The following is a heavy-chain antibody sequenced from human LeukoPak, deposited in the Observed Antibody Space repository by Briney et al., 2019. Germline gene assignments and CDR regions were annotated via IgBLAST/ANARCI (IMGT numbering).Heavy chain of an antibody. D-gene: IGHD5-12*01. J-gene: IGHJ4*02. Sequence: GGSLRLSCAASGFTFSTYPMTWVRQAPGKGLEWVSSISSSSSYIYYADSVKGRFTISRDNAKNSLYLQMNSLRAEDTAVYYCARGYSGYDYYFDYWGQGTLVTVSS. V-gene: IGHV3-21*01. CDR2: ISSSSSYI. CDR1: GFTFSTYP. CDR3: ARGYSGYDYYFDY.